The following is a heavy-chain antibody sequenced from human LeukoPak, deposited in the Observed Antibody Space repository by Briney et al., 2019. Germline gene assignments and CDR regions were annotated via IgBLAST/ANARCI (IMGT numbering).Heavy chain of an antibody. D-gene: IGHD2/OR15-2a*01. CDR2: IYYSGTT. V-gene: IGHV4-59*08. Sequence: SETLSLTCTVSGGSISSYYWSWIRQPPGKGLDCIGYIYYSGTTNYNPSLKSRVTISLDTSKNQFSLKLTSVTAADTAVYYCAAFLLQQINVFDIWGQGTMVTVSS. J-gene: IGHJ3*02. CDR1: GGSISSYY. CDR3: AAFLLQQINVFDI.